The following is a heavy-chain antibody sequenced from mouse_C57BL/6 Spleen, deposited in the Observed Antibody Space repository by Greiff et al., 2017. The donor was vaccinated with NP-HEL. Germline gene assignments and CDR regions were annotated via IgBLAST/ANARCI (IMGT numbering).Heavy chain of an antibody. J-gene: IGHJ2*01. Sequence: QVQLQQSGPELVKPGASVKISCKASGYAFSSSWMNWVKQRPGKGLEWIGRIYPGDGDTNYNGKFKGKATLTADKSSSTAYMQLSSLTSEDSAVYFCARGAYGSSFFDYWGKGTTLTVSS. D-gene: IGHD1-1*01. CDR1: GYAFSSSW. CDR3: ARGAYGSSFFDY. V-gene: IGHV1-82*01. CDR2: IYPGDGDT.